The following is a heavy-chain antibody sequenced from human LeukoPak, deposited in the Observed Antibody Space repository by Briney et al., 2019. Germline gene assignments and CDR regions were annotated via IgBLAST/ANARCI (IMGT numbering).Heavy chain of an antibody. Sequence: SETLSLTCTVSGGSINGYYWNWIRQPPGKGLEWIGYIYYSGSTNYNPSLKSRVTISVDTSKNHFSLKLSSVTAADTAVYYCPRVTTVAGSDYFDYWGQGTPVTVSS. CDR3: PRVTTVAGSDYFDY. V-gene: IGHV4-59*01. CDR1: GGSINGYY. D-gene: IGHD6-19*01. J-gene: IGHJ4*02. CDR2: IYYSGST.